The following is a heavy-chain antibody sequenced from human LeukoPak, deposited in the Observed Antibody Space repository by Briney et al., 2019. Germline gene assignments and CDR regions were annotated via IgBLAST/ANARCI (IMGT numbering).Heavy chain of an antibody. D-gene: IGHD6-13*01. V-gene: IGHV1-18*01. J-gene: IGHJ4*02. CDR3: ARVCVGYSSSWYVCPADDFDY. Sequence: ASVKVSCKASGYTFTSYGNSWVRQAPGQGLEWMGWISAYNGNTNYAQKLQGRVTMTTDTSTSTAYMELRSLRSDDTAVYYCARVCVGYSSSWYVCPADDFDYWGQGTLVTVSS. CDR2: ISAYNGNT. CDR1: GYTFTSYG.